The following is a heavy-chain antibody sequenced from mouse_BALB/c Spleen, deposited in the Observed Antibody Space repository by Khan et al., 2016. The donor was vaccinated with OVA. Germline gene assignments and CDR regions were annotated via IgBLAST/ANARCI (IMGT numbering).Heavy chain of an antibody. CDR1: GYTFTSYW. D-gene: IGHD1-2*01. Sequence: VQLQESGAELAKPGASVKMSCKASGYTFTSYWMHWVKQRPGQGLEWIGYINPSTGYTEYNQKFKDKATLTADKSSSTAYMQLSSLTSEDSAVYYCARYYCFAMDYWGQGTSVTVSS. V-gene: IGHV1-7*01. CDR3: ARYYCFAMDY. J-gene: IGHJ4*01. CDR2: INPSTGYT.